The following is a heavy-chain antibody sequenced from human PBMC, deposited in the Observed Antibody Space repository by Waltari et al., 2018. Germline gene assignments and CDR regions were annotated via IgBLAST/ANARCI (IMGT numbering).Heavy chain of an antibody. J-gene: IGHJ4*02. CDR3: ARGYCSGGSCYPFDY. CDR2: INPNSGGT. Sequence: QVQLVQSGAEVKKPGASVKVSCKASGYTFTGYYMHWVRRAPGQGLEWMGWINPNSGGTNYAQKFQGWVTMTRDTSISTAYMELSRLRSDDTAVYYCARGYCSGGSCYPFDYWGQGTLVTVSS. V-gene: IGHV1-2*04. D-gene: IGHD2-15*01. CDR1: GYTFTGYY.